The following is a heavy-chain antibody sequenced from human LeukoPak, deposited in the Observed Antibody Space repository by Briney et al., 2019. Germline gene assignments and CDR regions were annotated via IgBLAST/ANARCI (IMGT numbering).Heavy chain of an antibody. J-gene: IGHJ5*01. Sequence: SEALCLTCAVSGGSFSSESSYWGWIPQPPGQGLECIGYIYYSGSTNYNPSLKSRVTISVDTSKSQFSLKLSSVTAADTAVYYCARDTVRGDGYNYDSWGQGTLVTVSS. CDR1: GGSFSSESSY. D-gene: IGHD5-24*01. CDR3: ARDTVRGDGYNYDS. CDR2: IYYSGST. V-gene: IGHV4-61*01.